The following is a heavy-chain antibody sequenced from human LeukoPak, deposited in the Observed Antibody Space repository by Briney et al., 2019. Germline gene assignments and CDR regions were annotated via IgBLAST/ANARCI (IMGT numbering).Heavy chain of an antibody. CDR2: IRYEGNEK. Sequence: GGSLRLSCAASGFTFSYYGMHWVRQAPGKGLEWVAFIRYEGNEKFYADSVKGRFTISRDNSKNTLYLEMHSLRREDAAVYYCAKDLMRDRWFGESRGQGTLVIVSS. J-gene: IGHJ4*02. V-gene: IGHV3-30*02. D-gene: IGHD3-10*01. CDR3: AKDLMRDRWFGES. CDR1: GFTFSYYG.